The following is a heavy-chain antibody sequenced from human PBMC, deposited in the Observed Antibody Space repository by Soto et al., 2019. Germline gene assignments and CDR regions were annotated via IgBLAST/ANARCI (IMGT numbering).Heavy chain of an antibody. V-gene: IGHV5-10-1*01. D-gene: IGHD5-12*01. CDR3: ARHGYSGYDYYYYYGMDV. CDR2: IDPSDSYT. J-gene: IGHJ6*02. CDR1: GYSFTSYW. Sequence: GESLKISCKGSGYSFTSYWISWVRQMPGKGLEWMGRIDPSDSYTNYSPSFQGHVTISADKSISTAYLQWNSLKASDTAMYYCARHGYSGYDYYYYYGMDVWGQGTTVTVSS.